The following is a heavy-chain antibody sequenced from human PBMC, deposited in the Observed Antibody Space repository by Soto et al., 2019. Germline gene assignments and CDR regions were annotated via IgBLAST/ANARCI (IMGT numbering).Heavy chain of an antibody. CDR1: GGTFSSYA. D-gene: IGHD1-1*01. CDR2: IIPIFGTA. V-gene: IGHV1-69*14. Sequence: QVQLVQSGAEVKKPGSSVKVSCKASGGTFSSYAISWVRQAPGQGLEWMGGIIPIFGTANYAQKFQGRVTITADKSTNTTYMELSSLRSEDTAVYYCARGPSRYSVLEQDSWGQGTLVTVSS. J-gene: IGHJ4*02. CDR3: ARGPSRYSVLEQDS.